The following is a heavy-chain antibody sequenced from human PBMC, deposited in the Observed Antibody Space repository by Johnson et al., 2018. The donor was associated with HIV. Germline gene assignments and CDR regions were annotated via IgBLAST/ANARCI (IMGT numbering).Heavy chain of an antibody. D-gene: IGHD1-1*01. J-gene: IGHJ3*02. CDR1: GFTFSSYA. CDR2: ISGSGGST. V-gene: IGHV3-23*04. CDR3: TTRTWSDAFDI. Sequence: VQLVESGGGLVQPGGSLRLSCAASGFTFSSYAMSWVRQAPGKGLEWVSAISGSGGSTYYADSVKGRFTISRDNSKNTLYLQMNSLKTEDTAVYFCTTRTWSDAFDIWGRGTMVTVSS.